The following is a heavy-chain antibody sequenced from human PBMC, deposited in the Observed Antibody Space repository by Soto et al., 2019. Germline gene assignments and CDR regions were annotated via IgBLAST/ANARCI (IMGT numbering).Heavy chain of an antibody. CDR1: GYTISTYT. CDR2: INAGDGNT. Sequence: GASVKVSCKASGYTISTYTLHWVRQAPGQSLEWMGWINAGDGNTQYSQKSQGRVTLTRDTSASTAYMELSSLRSEDTAVYYCAAVLFGIYGSGSYYNSWGQGTLVTVSS. CDR3: AAVLFGIYGSGSYYNS. D-gene: IGHD3-10*01. V-gene: IGHV1-3*01. J-gene: IGHJ4*02.